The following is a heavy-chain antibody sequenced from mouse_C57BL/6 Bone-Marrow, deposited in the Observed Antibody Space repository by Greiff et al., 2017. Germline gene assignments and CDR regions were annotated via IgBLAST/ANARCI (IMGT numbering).Heavy chain of an antibody. CDR1: GYTFTSYT. CDR3: AILVLYYAMDY. J-gene: IGHJ4*01. Sequence: QVQLQQSGAELARPGASVKMSCKASGYTFTSYTMHWVKQRPGQGLEWIGYINPSSGYTKYNQKFKDKATLTADKSSSTAYMQLSSLTSEDSAFYYCAILVLYYAMDYWGQGTSATVSS. V-gene: IGHV1-4*01. CDR2: INPSSGYT.